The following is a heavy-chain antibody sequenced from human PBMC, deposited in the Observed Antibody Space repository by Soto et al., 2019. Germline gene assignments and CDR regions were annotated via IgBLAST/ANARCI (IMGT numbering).Heavy chain of an antibody. J-gene: IGHJ6*03. CDR3: AKGGLSGTFYYYYYMDV. CDR2: ISGSGGST. Sequence: GGSLRLSCAASGFTFSSYAMSWVRQAPGKGLEWVSAISGSGGSTYYADSEKGRFTISGDNSKNTLYLQMNSLRAEDTAVYYCAKGGLSGTFYYYYYMDVWGKGTTVTVSS. V-gene: IGHV3-23*01. CDR1: GFTFSSYA. D-gene: IGHD1-26*01.